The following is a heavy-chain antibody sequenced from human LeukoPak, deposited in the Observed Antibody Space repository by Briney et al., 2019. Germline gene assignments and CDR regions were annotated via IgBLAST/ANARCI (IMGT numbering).Heavy chain of an antibody. CDR3: ARENNDYGGKKASDY. V-gene: IGHV4-59*12. CDR2: SDYSGSS. Sequence: PSETLSLTCSVSGGFIGSYYWSWIRQPPGKGLEWIGYSDYSGSSNYNPSLKSRVTISVDTSTKKFSLSLSSVTAADTAVYYCARENNDYGGKKASDYWGQGTLVTVSS. J-gene: IGHJ4*02. D-gene: IGHD4-23*01. CDR1: GGFIGSYY.